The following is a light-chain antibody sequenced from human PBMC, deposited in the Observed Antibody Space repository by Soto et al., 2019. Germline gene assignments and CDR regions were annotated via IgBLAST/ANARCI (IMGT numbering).Light chain of an antibody. J-gene: IGLJ1*01. Sequence: QSVLTQPASVSGSPGQSITISCTGTSSDVGSYNLVSWYQQHPGTAPKVMIYEGSKRPSGVSNRFSGSKSGNTASLTISGLQAEDEADYYCCSYAGSSTYVFGTGTKLTVL. V-gene: IGLV2-23*01. CDR1: SSDVGSYNL. CDR2: EGS. CDR3: CSYAGSSTYV.